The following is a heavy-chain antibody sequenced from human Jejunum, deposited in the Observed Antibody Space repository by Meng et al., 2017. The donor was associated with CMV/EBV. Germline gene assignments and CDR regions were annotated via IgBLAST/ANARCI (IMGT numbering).Heavy chain of an antibody. CDR3: VRDLTGAYYFDY. V-gene: IGHV6-1*01. CDR2: TYSRSKWYT. D-gene: IGHD7-27*01. J-gene: IGHJ4*02. Sequence: GARVSSRSPTWTWLRQSPSRGLEWLGRTYSRSKWYTEYAVSVKSRITINPDTSRNQFSLQLNSVAPEDTAVYYCVRDLTGAYYFDYWGQGTLVTV. CDR1: GARVSSRSPT.